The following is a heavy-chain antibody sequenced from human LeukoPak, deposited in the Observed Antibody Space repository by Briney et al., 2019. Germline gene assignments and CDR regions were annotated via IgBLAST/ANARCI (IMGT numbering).Heavy chain of an antibody. J-gene: IGHJ3*02. CDR2: INHSGST. Sequence: KTSETLSLTCAVYGGSFSGYYWSWIRQPPGKGLEWIGEINHSGSTNYNPSLKSRVTISVDTSKNQFSLKLSSVTAADTAVYYCARDFRRASRYCSSTSCYRIGYFDIWGQGTMVTVSS. V-gene: IGHV4-34*01. CDR1: GGSFSGYY. D-gene: IGHD2-2*01. CDR3: ARDFRRASRYCSSTSCYRIGYFDI.